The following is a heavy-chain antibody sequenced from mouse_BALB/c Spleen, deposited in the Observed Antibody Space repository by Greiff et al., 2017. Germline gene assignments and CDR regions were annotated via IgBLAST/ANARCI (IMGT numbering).Heavy chain of an antibody. CDR1: GYSITSGYY. Sequence: DVKLQESGPGLVKPSQSLSLTCSVTGYSITSGYYWNWIRQFPGNKLEWMGYISYDGSNNYNPSLNNRISITRDTSKNQFFLKLNSVTTEDTATYYCARDPATMIKRGYFDYWGQGTTLTVSS. CDR2: ISYDGSN. CDR3: ARDPATMIKRGYFDY. J-gene: IGHJ2*01. V-gene: IGHV3-6*02. D-gene: IGHD2-4*01.